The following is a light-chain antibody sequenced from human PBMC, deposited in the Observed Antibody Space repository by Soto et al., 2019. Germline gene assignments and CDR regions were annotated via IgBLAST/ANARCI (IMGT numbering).Light chain of an antibody. CDR3: QHYNSYSPWT. Sequence: DIQMTQSPSTLSASVGDRVTITCRASQSISSWLSWYQQKPVKAPKLLIYDASSWESGGPSRFSVSGTGSEFALTISILQPDDFASYYCQHYNSYSPWTFGQGTTVDIK. J-gene: IGKJ1*01. CDR1: QSISSW. V-gene: IGKV1-5*01. CDR2: DAS.